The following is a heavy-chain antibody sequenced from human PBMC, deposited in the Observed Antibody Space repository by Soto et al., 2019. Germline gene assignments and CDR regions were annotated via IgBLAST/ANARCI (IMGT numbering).Heavy chain of an antibody. CDR3: ATAGRNFFGS. D-gene: IGHD3-10*01. CDR2: LYADGRT. J-gene: IGHJ4*02. CDR1: GFSFGDYD. Sequence: DVQLLESGGGLVQPGGSLRLSCAASGFSFGDYDMGWVRQPPGKGPEWVSSLYADGRTFYLDSVRGRFSISRDNSKTSIFLQMNGLTADDTAVYFCATAGRNFFGSWGQGTLVTVSS. V-gene: IGHV3-23*01.